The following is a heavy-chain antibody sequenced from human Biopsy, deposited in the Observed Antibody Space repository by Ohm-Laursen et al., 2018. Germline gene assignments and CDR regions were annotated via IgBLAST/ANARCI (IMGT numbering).Heavy chain of an antibody. CDR3: ARRGSGGRSFDY. V-gene: IGHV4-59*08. J-gene: IGHJ4*02. D-gene: IGHD2-15*01. CDR2: ISNSGNT. CDR1: GDSINSSY. Sequence: TLSLTCTVSGDSINSSYWSWIRQPPGKGLEWIGFISNSGNTNYNPSLKSRVTISVDMSKNQTSLKLGSVTVADTAVFYCARRGSGGRSFDYWGQGSLVTVSS.